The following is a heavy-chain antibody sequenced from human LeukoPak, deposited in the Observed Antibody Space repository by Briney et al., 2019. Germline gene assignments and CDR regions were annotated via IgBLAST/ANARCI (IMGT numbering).Heavy chain of an antibody. J-gene: IGHJ4*02. CDR2: ISGSGGST. Sequence: GGSLRLSCAASGFTSSSYAMSWVRQAPGKGLEWVSAISGSGGSTYYADSVKGRFTISRDNSKNTLYLQMNSLRAEDTAVYYCAKRGGPGFGDHTYYFDYWGQGTLVTVSS. V-gene: IGHV3-23*01. CDR1: GFTSSSYA. D-gene: IGHD3-10*01. CDR3: AKRGGPGFGDHTYYFDY.